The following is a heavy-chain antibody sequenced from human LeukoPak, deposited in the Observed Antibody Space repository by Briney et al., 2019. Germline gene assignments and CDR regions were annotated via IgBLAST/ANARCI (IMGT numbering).Heavy chain of an antibody. CDR3: ARDFCSGGSCYPDAFDI. V-gene: IGHV3-33*08. Sequence: GGSLRLSCAASGFTFTNYWMHWVRQAPGKGLEWVAVIWYDGTNTYYADSVKGRFTISRDNSKNTLYLQMNSLRAEDTAVYYCARDFCSGGSCYPDAFDIWGQGTMVTVSS. J-gene: IGHJ3*02. CDR2: IWYDGTNT. CDR1: GFTFTNYW. D-gene: IGHD2-15*01.